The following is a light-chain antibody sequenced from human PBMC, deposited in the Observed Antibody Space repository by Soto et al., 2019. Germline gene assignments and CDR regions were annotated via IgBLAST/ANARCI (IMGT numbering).Light chain of an antibody. J-gene: IGKJ1*01. V-gene: IGKV4-1*01. Sequence: DIVMTQSPDSLAVSLGERATINCKSSQSVLYSSNNKNYLAWYQQKPGQPPKLLIYWASTRESGVPDRFSGSGSGTDFPLTISSLQAEDVAVYYCQQYYRTTWTFGQGTKVEIK. CDR2: WAS. CDR3: QQYYRTTWT. CDR1: QSVLYSSNNKNY.